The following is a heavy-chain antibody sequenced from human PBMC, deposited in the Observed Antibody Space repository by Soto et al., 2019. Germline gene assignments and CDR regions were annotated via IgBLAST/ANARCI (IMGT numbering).Heavy chain of an antibody. CDR1: GGSISSGGYS. Sequence: SETLSLTCAVSGGSISSGGYSWSWIRQPPGKGLEWIGYIYHSGSTYYNPSLKSRVTISVDRSKNQFSLKLSSVTAADTAVYYCASGQQLLRNYWGQGTLVTVSS. CDR2: IYHSGST. CDR3: ASGQQLLRNY. J-gene: IGHJ4*02. D-gene: IGHD6-13*01. V-gene: IGHV4-30-2*01.